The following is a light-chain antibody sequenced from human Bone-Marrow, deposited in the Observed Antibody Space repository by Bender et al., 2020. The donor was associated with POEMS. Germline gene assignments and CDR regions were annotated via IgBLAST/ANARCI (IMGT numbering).Light chain of an antibody. V-gene: IGLV1-44*01. Sequence: QSVLTQPPSASGTPGQSVIISCSGTDSNFGGYNVNWYQHLPGTAPRLVVYSNYQRPSGVPARFSGSKSGTSASLAISDIQSEDEGDYYCSAWDDSLSGWVFGGGTKLTVL. J-gene: IGLJ3*02. CDR3: SAWDDSLSGWV. CDR2: SNY. CDR1: DSNFGGYN.